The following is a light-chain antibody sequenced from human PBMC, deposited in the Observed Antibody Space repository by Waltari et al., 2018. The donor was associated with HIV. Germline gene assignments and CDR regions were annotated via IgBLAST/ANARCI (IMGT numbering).Light chain of an antibody. CDR3: QQYGSSPLT. J-gene: IGKJ4*01. CDR1: QSVTSSF. V-gene: IGKV3-20*01. Sequence: EIVLTQSPGTLSLSPGERAPLSCRASQSVTSSFLSWYQQKPGQAPRLLIYGASSRATGRPDRVSGGGSGTDFTLTISRLEPEDFAVYYCQQYGSSPLTFGGGTKVDIK. CDR2: GAS.